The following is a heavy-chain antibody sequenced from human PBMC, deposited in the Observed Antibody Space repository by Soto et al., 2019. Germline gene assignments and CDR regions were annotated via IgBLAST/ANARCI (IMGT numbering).Heavy chain of an antibody. V-gene: IGHV4-4*07. CDR2: IYSSGSA. D-gene: IGHD1-26*01. J-gene: IGHJ4*02. Sequence: SETLSLTCTVSRAAIYTYSWTWIRQPAGKGLQWIGHIYSSGSANYSPSLKSRVSMSVDSSKNQISLKLSSVTAADTAVYYCATIVGANDYWGQGTLVTVSS. CDR1: RAAIYTYS. CDR3: ATIVGANDY.